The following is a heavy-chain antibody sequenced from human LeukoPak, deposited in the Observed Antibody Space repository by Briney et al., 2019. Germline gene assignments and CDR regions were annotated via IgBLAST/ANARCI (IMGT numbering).Heavy chain of an antibody. CDR3: AGGEICLRSSSCARNWFDP. CDR1: GGTFSSYA. V-gene: IGHV1-69*04. Sequence: ASVKVSCKASGGTFSSYAISWVRQAPGQGLEWMGRIIPILGIANHAQKFQGRVTITADKSTSTAYMELSSLRSEDTAVYYCAGGEICLRSSSCARNWFDPWGQGTLVTVSS. J-gene: IGHJ5*02. CDR2: IIPILGIA. D-gene: IGHD6-13*01.